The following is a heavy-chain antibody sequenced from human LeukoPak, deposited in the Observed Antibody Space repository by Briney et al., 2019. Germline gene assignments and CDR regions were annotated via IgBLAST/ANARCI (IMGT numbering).Heavy chain of an antibody. D-gene: IGHD4-17*01. CDR3: ARDQSLVNSVTTAAGY. CDR2: INPSGGSA. V-gene: IGHV1-46*02. CDR1: GYTFNSCY. J-gene: IGHJ4*02. Sequence: ASVKVSCMESGYTFNSCYTHWVRQAPGQGLEWMGIINPSGGSATYAQKFQGRVTMTRVTSTSTVYMELSSLTSDDTAVYYCARDQSLVNSVTTAAGYWGQGTLVTVSS.